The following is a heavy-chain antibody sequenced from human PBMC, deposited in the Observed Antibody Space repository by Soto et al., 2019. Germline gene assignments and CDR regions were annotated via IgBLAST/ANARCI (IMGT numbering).Heavy chain of an antibody. Sequence: SETLSLTCAVYGGSFSGYYWSWIPQPPGKGLEWIGEINHSGSTNYNPSLKSRVTISVDTSKNQFSLKLSSVTAAATAVYYCARVELRSNWFDPWGQGTLVTVSS. CDR2: INHSGST. V-gene: IGHV4-34*01. CDR1: GGSFSGYY. CDR3: ARVELRSNWFDP. D-gene: IGHD5-12*01. J-gene: IGHJ5*02.